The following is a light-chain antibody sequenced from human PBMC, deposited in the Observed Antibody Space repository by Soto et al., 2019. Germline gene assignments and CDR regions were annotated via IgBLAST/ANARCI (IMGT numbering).Light chain of an antibody. J-gene: IGKJ1*01. V-gene: IGKV1-27*01. CDR1: QDVYTF. CDR2: DAS. CDR3: QHYNNAPWT. Sequence: VQMTQSPSSLSASVGDRVTITCRASQDVYTFLAWYRQRPGRAPELLIYDASTLQAGVPSRFSGDGFGTHFILTISSLQPEDVATYYCQHYNNAPWTFGQGTKV.